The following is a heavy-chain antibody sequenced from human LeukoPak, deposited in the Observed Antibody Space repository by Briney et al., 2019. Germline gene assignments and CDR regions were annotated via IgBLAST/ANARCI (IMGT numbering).Heavy chain of an antibody. CDR2: SGTRSGTK. CDR3: LLQMTYGELSDPDF. J-gene: IGHJ4*02. Sequence: PGGSLRLSCAASGFTLGSLAMHWVRQAPGKGLEWVSSSGTRSGTKYYADSVMGRFTISRDSAMNSVSLQINSLRAEDMAVYYCLLQMTYGELSDPDFRGQGTLVTVSS. V-gene: IGHV3-21*01. D-gene: IGHD3-16*02. CDR1: GFTLGSLA.